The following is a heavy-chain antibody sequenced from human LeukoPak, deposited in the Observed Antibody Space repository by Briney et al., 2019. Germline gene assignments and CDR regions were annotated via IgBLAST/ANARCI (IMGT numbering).Heavy chain of an antibody. CDR1: GTSISRYY. CDR3: ATGTYTSAWSFHH. Sequence: PSETLSLTCSVSGTSISRYYWSWIRQPPGKGLEWIGYIYYSETTNYNPSLKSRVTMSVDTSENQFSLKLDSVTAADTAVYFCATGTYTSAWSFHHWGQGTLVTVSS. D-gene: IGHD6-19*01. J-gene: IGHJ1*01. CDR2: IYYSETT. V-gene: IGHV4-59*01.